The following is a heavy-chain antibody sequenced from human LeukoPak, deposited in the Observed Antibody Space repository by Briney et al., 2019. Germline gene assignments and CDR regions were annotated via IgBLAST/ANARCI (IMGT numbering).Heavy chain of an antibody. V-gene: IGHV1-3*02. CDR3: ARSRGSGWSAFDY. Sequence: GASVKVSCKASGYTFISYGISWVRQAPGQRLEWMGWSNAGNGDTRYSQEFQGRVTITRDTSASTAYMELSSLRSEDMAVYYCARSRGSGWSAFDYWGQGTLVTVSS. CDR1: GYTFISYG. J-gene: IGHJ4*02. D-gene: IGHD6-19*01. CDR2: SNAGNGDT.